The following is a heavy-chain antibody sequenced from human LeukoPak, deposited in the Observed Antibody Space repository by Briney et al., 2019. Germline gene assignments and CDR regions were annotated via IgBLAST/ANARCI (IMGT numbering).Heavy chain of an antibody. CDR1: GFTFRTYS. D-gene: IGHD4-17*01. J-gene: IGHJ3*02. V-gene: IGHV3-48*01. Sequence: GGSLRLSWAAFGFTFRTYSVNWVRQALGKGLEWVSYISSSSSTIYYADSVKGRFTISRDNAKNSLYLQMNSLRAEDTAVYYCARDPAYGDWWSFDIRGQGTMVTVSS. CDR2: ISSSSSTI. CDR3: ARDPAYGDWWSFDI.